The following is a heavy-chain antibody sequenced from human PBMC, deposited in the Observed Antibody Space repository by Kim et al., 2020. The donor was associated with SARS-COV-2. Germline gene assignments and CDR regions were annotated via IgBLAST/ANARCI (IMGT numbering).Heavy chain of an antibody. CDR2: IKQDGSEK. D-gene: IGHD3-16*02. Sequence: GGSLRLSCAASGFTFSSYWMSWVRQAPGKGLEWVANIKQDGSEKYYVDSVKGRFTISRDNAKNSLYLQMNSLRAEDTAVYYCARGRDYVWGSYRYTGSFDYWGQGTLVTVSS. V-gene: IGHV3-7*01. CDR1: GFTFSSYW. J-gene: IGHJ4*02. CDR3: ARGRDYVWGSYRYTGSFDY.